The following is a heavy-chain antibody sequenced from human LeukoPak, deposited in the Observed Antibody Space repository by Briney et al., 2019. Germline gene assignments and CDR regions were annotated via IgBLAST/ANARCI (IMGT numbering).Heavy chain of an antibody. V-gene: IGHV3-23*01. CDR1: GFTFSSYA. Sequence: PGGSLRLSCAASGFTFSSYAMSWVRQAPGKGLEWVSAISGSGGSTYYADSVKGRFTISRDNSKNTLYLQMNSLRAEDTAVYYCAKLGSSSWYGLDYWGQETLVTVSS. J-gene: IGHJ4*02. CDR3: AKLGSSSWYGLDY. CDR2: ISGSGGST. D-gene: IGHD6-13*01.